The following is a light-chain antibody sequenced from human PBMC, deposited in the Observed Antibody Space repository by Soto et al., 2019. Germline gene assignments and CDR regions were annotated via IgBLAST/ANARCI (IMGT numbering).Light chain of an antibody. CDR3: QQAKSFPLT. Sequence: DIQMSQSPSSVPASVGDTVTIACRASESVGNWLAWYQQKPGEAPRLLIYSASNLQRGVPSRFRGSGSGTDFTLTISHVQPEDFASYYCQQAKSFPLTFGGGTKVEMK. J-gene: IGKJ4*01. V-gene: IGKV1-12*01. CDR2: SAS. CDR1: ESVGNW.